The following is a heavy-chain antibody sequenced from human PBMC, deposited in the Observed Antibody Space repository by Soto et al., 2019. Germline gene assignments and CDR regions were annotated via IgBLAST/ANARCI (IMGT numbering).Heavy chain of an antibody. Sequence: QVQLQESGPGLVKPSETLSLTCTVSGASISSSYWSWIRQSPGKGLEWIGYVHYSGSTKYNPSLKRRVTISVDTSKNQFSLKLSSVTAADTAVYYCARGYYDNRGQSNTFDIWGQGTMVTVSS. CDR2: VHYSGST. CDR1: GASISSSY. J-gene: IGHJ3*02. V-gene: IGHV4-59*01. CDR3: ARGYYDNRGQSNTFDI. D-gene: IGHD3-22*01.